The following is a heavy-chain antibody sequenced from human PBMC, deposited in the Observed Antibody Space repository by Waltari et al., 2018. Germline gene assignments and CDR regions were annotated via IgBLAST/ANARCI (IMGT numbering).Heavy chain of an antibody. CDR2: INPSGGST. D-gene: IGHD3-10*01. V-gene: IGHV1-46*01. CDR1: GYTFTSYY. J-gene: IGHJ4*02. Sequence: QVQLVQSGAEVKKPGASVKVSCKASGYTFTSYYMHWVRQAPGQGLEWMGIINPSGGSTSYAQKCQGRVTMTRDTATSTVYMELSSLRSEDTAVYYCARWDYGSGSYDYWGQGTLVTVSS. CDR3: ARWDYGSGSYDY.